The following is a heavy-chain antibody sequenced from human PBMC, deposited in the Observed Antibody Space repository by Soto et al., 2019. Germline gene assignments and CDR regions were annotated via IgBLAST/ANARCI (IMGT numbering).Heavy chain of an antibody. CDR1: GDSISSYF. CDR2: VYSTEIT. CDR3: ARGSEARFEP. V-gene: IGHV4-59*01. Sequence: SETLSLTCTVSGDSISSYFWSWIRQPPGKGLEWIGYVYSTEITNYNPSLKSRVAMSIDTSKNQFSLKVRSVTAADTAVYYCARGSEARFEPWGQGTLGSGPS. J-gene: IGHJ5*02.